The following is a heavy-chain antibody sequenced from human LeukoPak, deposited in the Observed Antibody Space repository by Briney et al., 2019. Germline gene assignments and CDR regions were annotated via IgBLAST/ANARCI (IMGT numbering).Heavy chain of an antibody. CDR2: ISYDGSNK. V-gene: IGHV3-30*01. CDR3: ARASPAAHTAY. CDR1: GFTFSSYA. D-gene: IGHD2-21*02. J-gene: IGHJ4*02. Sequence: GSLRLSCAASGFTFSSYAMHWVRQAPGKGLEWVAVISYDGSNKYYADSVKGRFTISRDNSKNTLYLQMNSLRAQDTAVYYCARASPAAHTAYWGQGTLVTVSS.